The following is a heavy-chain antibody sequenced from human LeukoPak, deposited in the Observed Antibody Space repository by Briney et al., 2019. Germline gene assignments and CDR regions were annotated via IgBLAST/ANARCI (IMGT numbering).Heavy chain of an antibody. V-gene: IGHV3-7*01. CDR3: ARVKDANDDITFQH. D-gene: IGHD3-16*01. J-gene: IGHJ1*01. CDR1: GFTFSSYW. Sequence: GGSLRLSCAASGFTFSSYWMSWVRQAPGKGLEWVASIKQDGSQKFHVDSVKGRFTISRDNAKNSLFLQMNSLRVDDTAVYYCARVKDANDDITFQHWGQGALVTVSS. CDR2: IKQDGSQK.